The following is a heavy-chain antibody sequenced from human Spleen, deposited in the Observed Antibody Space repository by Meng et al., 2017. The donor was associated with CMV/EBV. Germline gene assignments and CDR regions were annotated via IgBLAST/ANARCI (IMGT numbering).Heavy chain of an antibody. V-gene: IGHV5-51*01. J-gene: IGHJ6*02. CDR3: ARRYCSSTSCYKNYYYYGMDV. Sequence: GESLKISCKGSGYSFTSYWIGWVRQMPGKGLEWMGIIYPGDSDTRYSPSFQGQVTISADKSISTAYLQWSSLKASDTAMYYCARRYCSSTSCYKNYYYYGMDVWDQGTTVTVSS. CDR2: IYPGDSDT. D-gene: IGHD2-2*02. CDR1: GYSFTSYW.